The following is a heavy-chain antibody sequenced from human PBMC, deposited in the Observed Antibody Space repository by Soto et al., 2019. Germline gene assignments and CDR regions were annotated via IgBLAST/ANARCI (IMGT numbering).Heavy chain of an antibody. Sequence: GXSVKVACEAAGGSLSSYDVGWGRQAPGQGLEWMGGIIPIFGTANYAQKFQGRVTITADESTSTAYMELSSLRSEDTAVYYCAIPLSIKLWLRFSGAFDIWGQGTMVTVSS. CDR3: AIPLSIKLWLRFSGAFDI. J-gene: IGHJ3*02. CDR2: IIPIFGTA. D-gene: IGHD5-18*01. V-gene: IGHV1-69*01. CDR1: GGSLSSYD.